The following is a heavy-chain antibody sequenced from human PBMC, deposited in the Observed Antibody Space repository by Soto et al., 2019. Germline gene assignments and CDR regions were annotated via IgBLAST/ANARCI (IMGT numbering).Heavy chain of an antibody. CDR3: ARGTGEFDAFDI. CDR2: IIPIFGTA. Sequence: SVKVSCKASGGTFSSYAISWVRQAPGQGLEWMGGIIPIFGTANYAQKFQGRVTVTADESTSTAYMELSSLRSEDTAVYYCARGTGEFDAFDIWGQGTMVTVSS. CDR1: GGTFSSYA. J-gene: IGHJ3*02. D-gene: IGHD3-10*01. V-gene: IGHV1-69*13.